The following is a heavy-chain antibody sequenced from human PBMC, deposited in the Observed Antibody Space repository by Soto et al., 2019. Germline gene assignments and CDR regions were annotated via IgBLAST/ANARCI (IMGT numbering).Heavy chain of an antibody. V-gene: IGHV4-59*08. Sequence: SEILSLTCTVSGGSISSYYWSWIRQPPGKGLEWIGYIYYSGSTNYNPSLKSRVTISVDTSRNQFSLKLSSVTAADTDVYYCARRYGSCFDYWGQGTLVTVSS. J-gene: IGHJ4*02. CDR2: IYYSGST. CDR3: ARRYGSCFDY. D-gene: IGHD5-18*01. CDR1: GGSISSYY.